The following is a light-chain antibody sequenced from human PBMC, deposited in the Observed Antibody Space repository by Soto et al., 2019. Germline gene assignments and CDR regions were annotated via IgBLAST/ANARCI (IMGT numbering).Light chain of an antibody. CDR3: QQYGSSPFT. Sequence: EIVLTQSPGTLSLSPGDRATLSCRASQSVISSYLAWYQQKPGQGPRLLIYGASTRATGMPDRFSGSGSGTDFTLTISRLEPEDSAVYYCQQYGSSPFTFGPGTKVDIK. V-gene: IGKV3-20*01. CDR2: GAS. CDR1: QSVISSY. J-gene: IGKJ3*01.